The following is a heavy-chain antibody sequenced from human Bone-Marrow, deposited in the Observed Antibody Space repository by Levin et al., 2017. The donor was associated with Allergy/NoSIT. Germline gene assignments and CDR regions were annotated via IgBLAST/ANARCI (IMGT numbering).Heavy chain of an antibody. CDR2: IYSGGST. D-gene: IGHD3-10*01. V-gene: IGHV3-53*01. CDR3: ARGPLEASGYFDY. J-gene: IGHJ4*02. Sequence: GGSLRLSCAASGFTVSSNYMSWVRQAPGKGLEWVSVIYSGGSTYYADSVKGRFTISRDNSKNTLYLQMNSLRAEDTAVYYCARGPLEASGYFDYWGQGTLVTVSS. CDR1: GFTVSSNY.